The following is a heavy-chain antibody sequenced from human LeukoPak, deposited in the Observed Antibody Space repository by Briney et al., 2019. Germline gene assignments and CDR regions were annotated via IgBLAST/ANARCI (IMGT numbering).Heavy chain of an antibody. CDR3: ARGKEVITMLRGLKPGYYFDY. V-gene: IGHV4-61*10. CDR2: IHYSGST. Sequence: PSETLSLTCTVSGGSISSGSYYWSWIRQPAGKGLEWIGYIHYSGSTKYKSSLKSRVTISVDTSKNQFSLKLNSVTAADTAVYYCARGKEVITMLRGLKPGYYFDYWGQGTLVTVSS. J-gene: IGHJ4*02. D-gene: IGHD3-10*01. CDR1: GGSISSGSYY.